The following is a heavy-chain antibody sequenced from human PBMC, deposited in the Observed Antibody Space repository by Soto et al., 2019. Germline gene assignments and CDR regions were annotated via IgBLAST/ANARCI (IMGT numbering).Heavy chain of an antibody. V-gene: IGHV3-7*01. D-gene: IGHD2-21*01. J-gene: IGHJ4*02. CDR3: ARGVCGGYTYCRWDY. CDR2: IHGDGGKI. Sequence: GGSLRLSCAASGFMFSAYWMSWVRQAPGKGLEWVANIHGDGGKIYYVDSVKSRVTISRDNSKRSLYLQMSSLRAEDTAVYYCARGVCGGYTYCRWDYWGQGALVTVSS. CDR1: GFMFSAYW.